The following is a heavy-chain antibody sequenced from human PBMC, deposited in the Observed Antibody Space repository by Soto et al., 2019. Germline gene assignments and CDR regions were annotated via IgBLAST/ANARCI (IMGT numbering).Heavy chain of an antibody. D-gene: IGHD1-7*01. J-gene: IGHJ4*02. CDR3: AKVADSNWNCVSTLPLYFDY. Sequence: VQLLESGGGLVQPGGSLRLSCAASGFTFSSYAMNWVRQAPGKGLEWVSHISGGGDSTYYADSVKGRFTISRDNSKNTMYLQMNSLRAEDTALYYCAKVADSNWNCVSTLPLYFDYWGQGTLVTVSS. CDR1: GFTFSSYA. CDR2: ISGGGDST. V-gene: IGHV3-23*01.